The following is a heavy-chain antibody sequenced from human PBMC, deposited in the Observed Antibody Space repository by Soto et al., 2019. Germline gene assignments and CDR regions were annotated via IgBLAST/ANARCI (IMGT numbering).Heavy chain of an antibody. CDR2: IYYSGST. CDR3: ARATMVRGVSYGMDV. Sequence: SETLSLTCTVSGGSVSSGSYYWSWIRQPPGKGLEWIGYIYYSGSTNYNPSLKSRVTISVDTSKNQFSLKLSSVTAADTAVYYCARATMVRGVSYGMDVWGQGTTVTV. D-gene: IGHD3-10*01. CDR1: GGSVSSGSYY. J-gene: IGHJ6*02. V-gene: IGHV4-61*01.